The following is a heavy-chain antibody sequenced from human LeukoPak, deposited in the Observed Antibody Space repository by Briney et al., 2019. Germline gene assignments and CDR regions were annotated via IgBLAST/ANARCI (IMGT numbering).Heavy chain of an antibody. CDR1: GYSINSDYY. D-gene: IGHD3-10*01. CDR3: ARLEVRANWFDP. V-gene: IGHV4-38-2*01. Sequence: SETLSLTCAVSGYSINSDYYWGWIRQPPGKGLEWIGSIYYSGSTYYNPSLKSRVTISVDTSKNQFSLKLSSVTAADTAVYYCARLEVRANWFDPWGQGTLVTVSS. CDR2: IYYSGST. J-gene: IGHJ5*02.